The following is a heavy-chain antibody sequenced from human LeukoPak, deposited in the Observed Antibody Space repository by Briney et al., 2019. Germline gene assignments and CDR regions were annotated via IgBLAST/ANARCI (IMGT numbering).Heavy chain of an antibody. CDR2: ISGSGGSR. V-gene: IGHV3-23*01. CDR1: GFTFSSYA. D-gene: IGHD3-3*01. Sequence: PGGSLRLSXAASGFTFSSYAMSWVRQAPGKGLEWVSAISGSGGSRYYADPVKGRFTISRDNSKNTLYLQMNSLRAEDAAVYYCAKDSSSGPFDYWGQGTLVTVSS. J-gene: IGHJ4*02. CDR3: AKDSSSGPFDY.